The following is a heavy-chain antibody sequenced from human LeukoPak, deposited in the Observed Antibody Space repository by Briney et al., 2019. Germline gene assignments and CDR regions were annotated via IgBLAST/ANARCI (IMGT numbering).Heavy chain of an antibody. V-gene: IGHV3-7*01. Sequence: GGSLRLSCAASGFTFSNYWMSWVGQAPGKGLDWVANIRQHGSDKFYVDSVKGRFTISRDNAQNSLYLQMNSLRAEDTAVYYCARDPGDVAAAHDAFDIWGQGTMVTVSS. D-gene: IGHD2-15*01. J-gene: IGHJ3*02. CDR2: IRQHGSDK. CDR3: ARDPGDVAAAHDAFDI. CDR1: GFTFSNYW.